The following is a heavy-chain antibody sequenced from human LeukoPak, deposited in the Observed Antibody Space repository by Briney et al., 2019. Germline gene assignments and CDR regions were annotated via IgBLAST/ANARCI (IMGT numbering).Heavy chain of an antibody. D-gene: IGHD3-16*02. CDR3: ARGDDYVWGSYRPCCMGY. Sequence: ASVKVSCKASGYTFTGYYMHWVRQAPGQGLEWMGWINPNSGGTNYAQKFQGRVTMTRDTSISTAYMELSRLRSDDTAVYYCARGDDYVWGSYRPCCMGYWGQGTLVTVSS. CDR2: INPNSGGT. J-gene: IGHJ4*02. V-gene: IGHV1-2*02. CDR1: GYTFTGYY.